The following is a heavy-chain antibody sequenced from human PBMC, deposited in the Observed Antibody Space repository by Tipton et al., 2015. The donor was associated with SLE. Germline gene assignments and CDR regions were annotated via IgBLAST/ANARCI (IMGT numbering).Heavy chain of an antibody. CDR3: ARDHPVAGPFDY. V-gene: IGHV4-4*07. J-gene: IGHJ4*02. D-gene: IGHD6-19*01. CDR1: GGSISNYY. Sequence: TLSLTCTVSGGSISNYYWSWIRQPAGKGLEGIGRIYTSGSTNYNPSLTSRVTMSVDTSTNQFSLKLSSVTAADTAVYYCARDHPVAGPFDYWGQGTLVTVSS. CDR2: IYTSGST.